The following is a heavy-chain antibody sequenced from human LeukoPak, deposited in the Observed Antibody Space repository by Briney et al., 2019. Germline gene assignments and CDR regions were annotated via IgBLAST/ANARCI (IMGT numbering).Heavy chain of an antibody. CDR1: GFTVSSNY. CDR3: ARDGYCSGGSCYSATDY. CDR2: IYSGGST. D-gene: IGHD2-15*01. V-gene: IGHV3-66*01. Sequence: GGSLRLSCAASGFTVSSNYMSWVRQAPGKGLEWVSVIYSGGSTYYADSVKGRFTISRDNSKNTLYLQMNSLRAEDTAVYYCARDGYCSGGSCYSATDYWGQGTLVTVSS. J-gene: IGHJ4*02.